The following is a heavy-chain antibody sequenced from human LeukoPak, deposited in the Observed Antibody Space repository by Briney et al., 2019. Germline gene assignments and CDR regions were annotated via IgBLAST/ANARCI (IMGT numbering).Heavy chain of an antibody. V-gene: IGHV4-31*03. CDR2: IYYSGST. D-gene: IGHD4-17*01. CDR3: ARTARKPTVTTMEYFDY. J-gene: IGHJ4*02. Sequence: SETLSLTCTVSGGSISSGGYYWSWIRQHPGKGLEWIGYIYYSGSTYYNPSLKSRVTISVDTSKNQFSLKLSSVTAADTAVYYCARTARKPTVTTMEYFDYWGQGTLVTVSS. CDR1: GGSISSGGYY.